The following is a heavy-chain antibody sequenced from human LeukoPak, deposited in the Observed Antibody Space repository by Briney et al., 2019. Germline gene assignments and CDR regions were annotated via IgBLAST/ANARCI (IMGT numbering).Heavy chain of an antibody. J-gene: IGHJ4*02. Sequence: PGGSLRLSCAASGFTFSSYSMNWVRQAPGKGLEWVSSISSSSSYIYYADSVKGRFTISRDNAKNSLYLQMNSLRAEDTAVYYCARAPFPYGGYDYWGQGTLVTVSS. CDR2: ISSSSSYI. CDR1: GFTFSSYS. CDR3: ARAPFPYGGYDY. V-gene: IGHV3-21*01. D-gene: IGHD5-12*01.